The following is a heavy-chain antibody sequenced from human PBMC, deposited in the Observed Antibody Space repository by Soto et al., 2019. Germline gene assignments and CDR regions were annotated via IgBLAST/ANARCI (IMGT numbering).Heavy chain of an antibody. D-gene: IGHD5-12*01. V-gene: IGHV1-18*01. CDR1: GYTFTSYG. CDR2: ISAYNGNT. J-gene: IGHJ4*02. Sequence: SVKVSCKASGYTFTSYGISWVRQSPGQGLEWMGWISAYNGNTNYAQKLQGRVSMNTDTSTSTAYMELRSLRSDDTAVYYCARDKWAVATISAHFDYWGQGTLVTVSS. CDR3: ARDKWAVATISAHFDY.